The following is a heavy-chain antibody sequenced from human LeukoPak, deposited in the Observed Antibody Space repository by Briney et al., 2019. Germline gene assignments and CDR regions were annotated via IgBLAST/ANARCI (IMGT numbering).Heavy chain of an antibody. CDR1: GGSFSGYY. Sequence: SETLSLTCAVYGGSFSGYYWSWIRQPPGKGLEWIGEINHSGSTNYNPSLKSRVTISVDTSKNQFSPKLSSVTAADTAVYYCARGAAGTILLYYMDVWGKGTTVTVSS. V-gene: IGHV4-34*01. CDR2: INHSGST. J-gene: IGHJ6*03. CDR3: ARGAAGTILLYYMDV. D-gene: IGHD6-13*01.